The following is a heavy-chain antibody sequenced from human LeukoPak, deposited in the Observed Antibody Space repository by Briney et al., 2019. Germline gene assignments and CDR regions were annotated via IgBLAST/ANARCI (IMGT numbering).Heavy chain of an antibody. V-gene: IGHV1-2*02. D-gene: IGHD3-3*01. J-gene: IGHJ3*02. CDR2: INPNSGGT. CDR3: ARGHDFWTGDAFDI. Sequence: ASVKVSCKASGYTFTSYGISWVRQAPGQGLEWMGWINPNSGGTNYAQKFQGRVTMTRDTSISTAYMELSRLRSDDTAVYYCARGHDFWTGDAFDIWGQGTMVTVSS. CDR1: GYTFTSYG.